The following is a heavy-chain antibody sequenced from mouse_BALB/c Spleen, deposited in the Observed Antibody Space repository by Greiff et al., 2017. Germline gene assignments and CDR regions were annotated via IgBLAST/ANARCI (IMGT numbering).Heavy chain of an antibody. Sequence: EVKLVESGGGLVQPKGSLKLSCAASGFTFNTYAMNWVRQAPGKGLEWVARIRSKSNNYATYYADSVKDRFTISRDDSQSMLYLQMNNLKTEDTAMYYCVRERGQLGPWFAYWGQGTLVTVSA. V-gene: IGHV10-1*02. CDR1: GFTFNTYA. D-gene: IGHD3-2*01. CDR3: VRERGQLGPWFAY. CDR2: IRSKSNNYAT. J-gene: IGHJ3*01.